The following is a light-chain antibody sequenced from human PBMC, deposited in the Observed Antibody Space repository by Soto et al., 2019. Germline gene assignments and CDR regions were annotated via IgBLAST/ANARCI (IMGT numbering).Light chain of an antibody. CDR1: NSDIGGYNY. Sequence: QSALTQPASVSGSPGPSITISCTGTNSDIGGYNYVSWYQQHPGKAPKLMIYDVSNRPSGVSYRFSGSKSRNTASLTISGLQAEDEADYYCSSYTSRSTLGVFGGGTKVTVL. V-gene: IGLV2-14*03. CDR2: DVS. CDR3: SSYTSRSTLGV. J-gene: IGLJ2*01.